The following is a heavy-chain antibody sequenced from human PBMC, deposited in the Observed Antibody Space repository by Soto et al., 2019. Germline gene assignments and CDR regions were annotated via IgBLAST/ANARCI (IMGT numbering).Heavy chain of an antibody. CDR2: ISAYNGNA. CDR3: ARVRGIVGATTGNWFDP. J-gene: IGHJ5*02. CDR1: GYTFTSYG. V-gene: IGHV1-18*04. Sequence: ASVKVSCKXSGYTFTSYGISWVRQAPGQGLEWMGWISAYNGNANYAQKLQGGVTMTTDTSTSTAYMELRSLRSDDTAVYYCARVRGIVGATTGNWFDPWGQGTQVTVSS. D-gene: IGHD1-26*01.